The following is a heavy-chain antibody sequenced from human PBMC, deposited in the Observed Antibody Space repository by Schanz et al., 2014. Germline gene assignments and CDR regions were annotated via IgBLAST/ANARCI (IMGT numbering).Heavy chain of an antibody. Sequence: EVQLVESGGGLVKPGGSLRLSCAASGFTSSNAWMSWVRQAPGKGLEWVGRIKTKTDGGTTDYAAPVKGRFTISRDDSTNTRYLQRNSRKTEDTAGYYCTTGGRGGCSRCGCGMDGGGQGAAVTVSS. CDR3: TTGGRGGCSRCGCGMDG. CDR2: IKTKTDGGTT. V-gene: IGHV3-15*01. D-gene: IGHD6-13*01. J-gene: IGHJ6*02. CDR1: GFTSSNAW.